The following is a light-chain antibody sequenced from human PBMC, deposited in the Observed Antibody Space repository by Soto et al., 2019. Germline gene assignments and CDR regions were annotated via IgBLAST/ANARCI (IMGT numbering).Light chain of an antibody. CDR2: GAS. CDR1: QNVGNN. J-gene: IGKJ4*01. Sequence: EIVMTQSPDTLCVSPGESATLSCRASQNVGNNLAWYQQQPGQSPRLLLYGASTRASGIPPRFRGSGSGTDFTLNIKYLRXEXTXXXXXQQYNSWVTFGGGTRVEI. CDR3: QQYNSWVT. V-gene: IGKV3D-15*01.